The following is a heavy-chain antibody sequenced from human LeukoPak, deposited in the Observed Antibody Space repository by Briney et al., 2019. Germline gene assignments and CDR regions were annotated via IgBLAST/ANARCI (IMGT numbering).Heavy chain of an antibody. CDR2: IRASGRTT. CDR1: GFNFGNYG. CDR3: AMKAVPRPRLHDAFDF. J-gene: IGHJ3*01. Sequence: GGSLRLSCAASGFNFGNYGMNWVRQAPGKGLEWVSGIRASGRTTDYADSVKGRFTISRDTSKNTLHLQMSSLRADDTAVYYRAMKAVPRPRLHDAFDFWGQGTVVSVSS. V-gene: IGHV3-23*01. D-gene: IGHD5-24*01.